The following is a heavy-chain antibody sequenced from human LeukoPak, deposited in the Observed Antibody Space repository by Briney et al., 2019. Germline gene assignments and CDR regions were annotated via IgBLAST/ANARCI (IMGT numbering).Heavy chain of an antibody. J-gene: IGHJ6*02. CDR2: ISSSSSTI. Sequence: PGGSLGLSCAASGFTFSSYSMNWVRQAPGKGLEWISYISSSSSTIYYADSVKGRFTISRDNAKNSLYLQMNSLRAEDTAVYYCARNYYYYDSSGYLRLSYGMDVWGQGTTVTVSS. D-gene: IGHD3-22*01. V-gene: IGHV3-48*01. CDR1: GFTFSSYS. CDR3: ARNYYYYDSSGYLRLSYGMDV.